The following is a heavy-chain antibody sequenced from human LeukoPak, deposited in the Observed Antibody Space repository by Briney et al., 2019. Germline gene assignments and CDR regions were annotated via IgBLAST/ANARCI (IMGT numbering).Heavy chain of an antibody. CDR1: GLTFGTNN. D-gene: IGHD2-15*01. V-gene: IGHV3-21*03. CDR2: IRATSTTV. Sequence: AGGSLRLSCAASGLTFGTNNMKWVRQAPGKGLGWVSSIRATSTTVTYADSVRGRFTISRHNARNSLDLQMNSLGVEDTAVYYCAKDVPVELKNSAGSRGPKSYHYHYMDVWGKGTTVTVSS. J-gene: IGHJ6*03. CDR3: AKDVPVELKNSAGSRGPKSYHYHYMDV.